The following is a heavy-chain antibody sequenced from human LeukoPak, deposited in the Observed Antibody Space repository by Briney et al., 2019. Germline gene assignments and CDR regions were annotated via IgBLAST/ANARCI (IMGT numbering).Heavy chain of an antibody. CDR1: GASFTSYW. J-gene: IGHJ4*02. CDR3: ASSLGIYDSSGYRVFDY. CDR2: IYPGDSDT. V-gene: IGHV5-51*01. D-gene: IGHD3-22*01. Sequence: GESLKISCKGSGASFTSYWIGWVRQMPGKGLEWMGIIYPGDSDTRYSPSFQGQVTISADKSISTAYLQWSSLKASDTAMYYCASSLGIYDSSGYRVFDYWGQGTLVTVSS.